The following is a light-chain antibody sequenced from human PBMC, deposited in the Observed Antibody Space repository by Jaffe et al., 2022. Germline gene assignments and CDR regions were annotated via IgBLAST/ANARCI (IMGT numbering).Light chain of an antibody. CDR2: EVS. CDR3: CSYAGSYSWV. CDR1: SSDVGSYKL. V-gene: IGLV2-23*02. Sequence: QSALTQPASVSGSPGQSITISCTGTSSDVGSYKLVSWYQQQPGRAPKLMIYEVSKRPSGVSNRFSGSKSGNTASLTISGLQAEDEADYYCCSYAGSYSWVFGGGTKVTVL. J-gene: IGLJ3*02.